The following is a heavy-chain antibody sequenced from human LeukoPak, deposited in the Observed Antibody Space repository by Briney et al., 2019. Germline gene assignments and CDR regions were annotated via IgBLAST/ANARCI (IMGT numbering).Heavy chain of an antibody. CDR1: GFTFSSYA. V-gene: IGHV3-23*01. Sequence: GGSLRLSCAASGFTFSSYAMSWVRQAPGKGLEWVSAISGSGGSTYYADFVKGRFTISRDNSKNTLYLQMNSLRAEDTAVYYCARVGPQDYYYMDVWGKGTTVTVSS. J-gene: IGHJ6*03. CDR2: ISGSGGST. CDR3: ARVGPQDYYYMDV. D-gene: IGHD2-15*01.